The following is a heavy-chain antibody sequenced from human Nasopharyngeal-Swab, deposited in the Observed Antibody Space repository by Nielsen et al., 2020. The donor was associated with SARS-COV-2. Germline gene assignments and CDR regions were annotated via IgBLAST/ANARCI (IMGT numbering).Heavy chain of an antibody. CDR1: GFTFSSYG. D-gene: IGHD2-21*02. CDR2: ISYDGSNK. J-gene: IGHJ6*02. V-gene: IGHV3-30*18. Sequence: GGSLRLSCAASGFTFSSYGMHWVRQAPGKGLEWVAVISYDGSNKYYADSVKGRFTISRDNSKNTLYLQMNSLRAEDTAVYYCAKDGPGDHQVHYYYYGMDVWSQGTTVTVSS. CDR3: AKDGPGDHQVHYYYYGMDV.